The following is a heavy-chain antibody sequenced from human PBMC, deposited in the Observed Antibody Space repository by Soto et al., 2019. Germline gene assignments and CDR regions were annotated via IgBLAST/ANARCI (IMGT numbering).Heavy chain of an antibody. CDR2: VSSTGGA. J-gene: IGHJ6*02. CDR1: GCSIDGHN. CDR3: VRQGVGNLHGLVDI. Sequence: QVQLHESGPGLVKPSETLSLTCTVSGCSIDGHNCAWIRQTPGKALEWIGYVSSTGGAGNNPSLTDRVTLTMATSTRQFSMQMRSVTAADTAVYYCVRQGVGNLHGLVDIWGRGTTVTVSS. V-gene: IGHV4-59*08. D-gene: IGHD3-16*01.